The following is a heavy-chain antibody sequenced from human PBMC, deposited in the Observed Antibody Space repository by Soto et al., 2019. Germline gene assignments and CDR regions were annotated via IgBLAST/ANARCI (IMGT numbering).Heavy chain of an antibody. D-gene: IGHD2-2*02. J-gene: IGHJ6*03. CDR3: ARFVGYCSSTSCYNYYYYMDV. V-gene: IGHV2-26*01. CDR1: GFSLSNARMG. Sequence: GSGPTLVNPTETLTLTCTVSGFSLSNARMGVSWIRQPPGKALEWLAHIFSNDEKSYSTSLKSRLTISKDTSKSQVVLTMTNMDPVDTATYYCARFVGYCSSTSCYNYYYYMDVWGKGTTVTVLL. CDR2: IFSNDEK.